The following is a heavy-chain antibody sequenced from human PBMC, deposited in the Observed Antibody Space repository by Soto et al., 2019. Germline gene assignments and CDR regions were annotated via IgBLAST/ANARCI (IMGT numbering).Heavy chain of an antibody. V-gene: IGHV1-69*01. CDR2: IIPLFGTA. CDR3: ARDYGHDCGGGTCYFYF. Sequence: QVQLVQSGAEVKTPGSSVKVSCKASGGTFSRYAINWVRQAPGHGLEWMGGIIPLFGTANYAQKFQGRVTITADEPARTAHMEMRGLRSDDPAVYYCARDYGHDCGGGTCYFYFWGQGTLVTVSS. D-gene: IGHD2-15*01. J-gene: IGHJ4*02. CDR1: GGTFSRYA.